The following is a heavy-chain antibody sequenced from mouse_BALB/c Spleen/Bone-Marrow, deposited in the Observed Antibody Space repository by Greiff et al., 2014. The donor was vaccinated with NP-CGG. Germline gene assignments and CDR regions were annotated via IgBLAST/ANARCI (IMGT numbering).Heavy chain of an antibody. Sequence: DVMLVESGGGLVQPGGSLKLSCAASGFTFSSYGMSWVRQTPDKRLELVASINSNGGSTYYPDSVEGRFTISRDNAKNTLSLQMSSLKSEDTAMYYCARGNYGNYVDYFDYWGQGTTLTVSS. CDR1: GFTFSSYG. CDR2: INSNGGST. V-gene: IGHV5-6-3*01. CDR3: ARGNYGNYVDYFDY. D-gene: IGHD2-1*01. J-gene: IGHJ2*01.